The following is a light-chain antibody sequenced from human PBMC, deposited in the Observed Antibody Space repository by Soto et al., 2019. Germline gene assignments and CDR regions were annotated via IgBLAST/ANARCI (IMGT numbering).Light chain of an antibody. Sequence: DIQVTKSPSSVSASVEDRVIMTCRASQSISNHLNWYQQKPGKAPKLLIFAASSLQSGVPSRFSGSRSGPDFTLTISSLQPEDFATYYCQQSYSSPPTFGQGTKVDIK. CDR2: AAS. J-gene: IGKJ1*01. CDR1: QSISNH. V-gene: IGKV1-39*01. CDR3: QQSYSSPPT.